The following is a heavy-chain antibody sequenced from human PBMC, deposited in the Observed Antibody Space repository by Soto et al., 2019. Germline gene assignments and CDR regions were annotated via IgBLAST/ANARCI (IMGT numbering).Heavy chain of an antibody. V-gene: IGHV6-1*01. CDR2: TYYRSKWYN. CDR3: AREEGRSGWRGKSVVVPAGYGMDV. Sequence: TLSLTCAISGDSVSSNSAAWNWIRQSPSRGLEWLGRTYYRSKWYNDYAVSVKSRITINPDTSKNQFSLQLNSVTPEDTAVYYCAREEGRSGWRGKSVVVPAGYGMDVWGQGTTVTVSS. CDR1: GDSVSSNSAA. J-gene: IGHJ6*02. D-gene: IGHD2-2*01.